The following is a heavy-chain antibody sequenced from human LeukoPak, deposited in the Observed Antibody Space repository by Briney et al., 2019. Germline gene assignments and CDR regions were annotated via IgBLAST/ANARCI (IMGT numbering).Heavy chain of an antibody. CDR1: GGTFSSYA. CDR3: AREVADNANWFDP. Sequence: GASVKVSCKASGGTFSSYAISWVRQAPGRGLEWMGGIIPIFGTANYAQKFQGRVTITADKSTSTAYMELSSLRSEDTAVYYCAREVADNANWFDPWGQGTLVTVSS. V-gene: IGHV1-69*06. J-gene: IGHJ5*02. D-gene: IGHD6-19*01. CDR2: IIPIFGTA.